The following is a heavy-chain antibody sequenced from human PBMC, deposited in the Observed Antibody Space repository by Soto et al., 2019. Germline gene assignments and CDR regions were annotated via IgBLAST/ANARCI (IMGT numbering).Heavy chain of an antibody. Sequence: TSETPSLTRPVSGGSISSYYWSWIRQPPGKGLEWIGYISNSGIPNYNPSLKSRVTISVDSSKSQFSLNLSSVTAADTAVYYCARESFYCSGSSCYSDWGQGTLVTVSS. CDR3: ARESFYCSGSSCYSD. CDR1: GGSISSYY. D-gene: IGHD2-15*01. V-gene: IGHV4-59*01. CDR2: ISNSGIP. J-gene: IGHJ4*02.